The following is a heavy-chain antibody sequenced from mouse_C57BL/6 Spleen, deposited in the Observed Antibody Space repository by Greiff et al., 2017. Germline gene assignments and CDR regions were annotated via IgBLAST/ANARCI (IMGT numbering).Heavy chain of an antibody. CDR2: IYPGDGDT. CDR1: GYAFSSYW. J-gene: IGHJ3*01. V-gene: IGHV1-80*01. D-gene: IGHD1-1*02. CDR3: AHYSWFAY. Sequence: VKLMESGAELVKPGASVKISCKASGYAFSSYWMNWVKQRPGKGLEWIGQIYPGDGDTNYNGKFKGKATLTADKSSSTAYMQLSSLTSEDSAVYFCAHYSWFAYWGQGTLVTVSA.